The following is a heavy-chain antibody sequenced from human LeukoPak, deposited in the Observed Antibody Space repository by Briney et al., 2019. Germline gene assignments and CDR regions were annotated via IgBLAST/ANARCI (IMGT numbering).Heavy chain of an antibody. V-gene: IGHV3-74*01. CDR1: GFTFSSYW. Sequence: GGSLRLSCAASGFTFSSYWMHWVRQAPGKGLVWVSRINSDGSSTSYADSVKGRFTISRDNAKNTLYPQMNSLRAEDTAVYYCARGQGLWFGELSPDYWGQGTLVTVSS. J-gene: IGHJ4*02. D-gene: IGHD3-10*01. CDR2: INSDGSST. CDR3: ARGQGLWFGELSPDY.